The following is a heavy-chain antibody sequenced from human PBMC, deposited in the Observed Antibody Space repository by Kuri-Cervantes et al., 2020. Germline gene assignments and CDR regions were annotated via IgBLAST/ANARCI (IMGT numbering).Heavy chain of an antibody. V-gene: IGHV3-21*01. CDR1: GFTFSTSA. J-gene: IGHJ4*02. Sequence: GGSLRLFCAASGFTFSTSAMAWVRQAPGKGLEWVSSISSSSSYIYYADSVKGRFTISRDNAKNSLYLQMNSLRAEDTAVYYCASWGSGSWWGQGTLVTVSS. CDR3: ASWGSGSW. D-gene: IGHD3-10*01. CDR2: ISSSSSYI.